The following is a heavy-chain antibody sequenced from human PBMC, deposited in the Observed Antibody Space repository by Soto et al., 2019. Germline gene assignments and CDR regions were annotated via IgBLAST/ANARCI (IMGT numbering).Heavy chain of an antibody. CDR1: GGTFSSYT. V-gene: IGHV1-18*01. J-gene: IGHJ3*02. Sequence: ASVKVSCKASGGTFSSYTISWVRQAPGQGLEWMGRIIANHGITNYAQKLQGRVTMTTDTSTSTAYMELRSLRSDDTAVYYCARIPYCSSTSCYADAFDIWGQGTMVTVSS. D-gene: IGHD2-2*01. CDR3: ARIPYCSSTSCYADAFDI. CDR2: IIANHGIT.